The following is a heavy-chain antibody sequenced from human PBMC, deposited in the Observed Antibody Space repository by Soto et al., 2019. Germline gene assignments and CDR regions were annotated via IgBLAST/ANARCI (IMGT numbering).Heavy chain of an antibody. D-gene: IGHD2-21*02. Sequence: QVQLVQSGAEVKRPGSSINISCKASGGTFSIYTVSWVRQAPGQGLEWMGRFIPMIGTANYAQNFEGRVTLTVDRSATTGYMELSSLTPQDTALYYCARVDVTLAPERPGAIDVWCQWTAVPVSP. J-gene: IGHJ3*01. CDR1: GGTFSIYT. V-gene: IGHV1-69*08. CDR2: FIPMIGTA. CDR3: ARVDVTLAPERPGAIDV.